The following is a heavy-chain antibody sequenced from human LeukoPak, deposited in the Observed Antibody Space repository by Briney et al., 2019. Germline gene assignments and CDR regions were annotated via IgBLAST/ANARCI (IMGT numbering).Heavy chain of an antibody. J-gene: IGHJ4*02. CDR3: ARGGRRGYYYGSGSYSDS. V-gene: IGHV1-46*01. CDR2: INASGGST. Sequence: GASVKVSCKASGYTFTSYYMHWVRQSPGQGLEWMGIINASGGSTSYAHKFPARVTMTRDTSTSTVYLELSSLRSEDTAVYYCARGGRRGYYYGSGSYSDSWGPGTLVTVS. CDR1: GYTFTSYY. D-gene: IGHD3-10*01.